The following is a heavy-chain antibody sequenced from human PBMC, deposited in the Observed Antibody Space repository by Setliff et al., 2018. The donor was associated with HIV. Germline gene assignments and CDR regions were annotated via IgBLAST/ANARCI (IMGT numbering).Heavy chain of an antibody. CDR3: ARQGFVPLGVHQFDS. J-gene: IGHJ4*02. Sequence: ETLSLTCRVSGGYVSDSSYYWGWIRQAPGEGLEWIGSMYYTESPYYNPSFINRVTISIDTSKNQFSLSLRSVTAADSAVYYCARQGFVPLGVHQFDSWGQGTLVTVSS. CDR2: MYYTESP. V-gene: IGHV4-39*01. D-gene: IGHD3-16*01. CDR1: GGYVSDSSYY.